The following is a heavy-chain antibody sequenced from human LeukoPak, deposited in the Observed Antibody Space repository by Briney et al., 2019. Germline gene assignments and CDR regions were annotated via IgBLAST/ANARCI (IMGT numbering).Heavy chain of an antibody. Sequence: GRSLRLSCAASGFTFSSYAMHWVRQAPGKGLEWVAFIRFDGSNEYYADSVKGRFTISRDNSRNTLYLQMNSLRTEDTAVYYCAKDLGGSYGDYRAWGLDQWGQGTLVTVSS. CDR2: IRFDGSNE. J-gene: IGHJ4*02. CDR1: GFTFSSYA. CDR3: AKDLGGSYGDYRAWGLDQ. D-gene: IGHD4-17*01. V-gene: IGHV3-30*04.